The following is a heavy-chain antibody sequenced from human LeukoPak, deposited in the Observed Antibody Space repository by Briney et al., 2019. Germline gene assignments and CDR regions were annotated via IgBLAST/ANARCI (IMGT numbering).Heavy chain of an antibody. CDR3: AKDRGYGEHEPFES. Sequence: GGSLRLSCVGSGFTFSDYAIHWVRQAPCKGLEWVAVASHDEVGKQFADSVKGRFTLSRDNSRDSVHLQMNRLRDEDTGVYFCAKDRGYGEHEPFESWGQGSLVTVSS. J-gene: IGHJ4*02. CDR2: ASHDEVGK. D-gene: IGHD4-17*01. V-gene: IGHV3-30*18. CDR1: GFTFSDYA.